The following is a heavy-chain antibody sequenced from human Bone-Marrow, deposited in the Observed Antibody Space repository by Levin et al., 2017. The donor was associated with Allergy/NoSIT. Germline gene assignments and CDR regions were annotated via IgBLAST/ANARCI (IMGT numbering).Heavy chain of an antibody. D-gene: IGHD3-10*01. CDR3: ARARGGFYGSGSFDF. CDR1: GGTFSNYA. CDR2: IIPAFGST. J-gene: IGHJ4*02. Sequence: SVKVSCKASGGTFSNYAISWVRQAPGQGLEWMGGIIPAFGSTNYAQKFQGRVTITADESTRTSHMELRSLRFEDTAVYYCARARGGFYGSGSFDFWGQGTLVTVSS. V-gene: IGHV1-69*13.